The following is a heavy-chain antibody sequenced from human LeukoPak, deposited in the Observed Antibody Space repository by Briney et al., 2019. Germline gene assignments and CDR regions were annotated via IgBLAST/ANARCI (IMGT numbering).Heavy chain of an antibody. CDR1: GYSFTSYW. CDR2: IYPGDSDT. D-gene: IGHD2-15*01. CDR3: AREVVVAATVSGGWFDP. V-gene: IGHV5-51*01. Sequence: GESLKISCKGSGYSFTSYWIGWVRQMPGKGLEWMGIIYPGDSDTRYSPSFQGQVTISADKSISTAYLQWSSLKASDTAMYYCAREVVVAATVSGGWFDPWGQGTLVTVSS. J-gene: IGHJ5*02.